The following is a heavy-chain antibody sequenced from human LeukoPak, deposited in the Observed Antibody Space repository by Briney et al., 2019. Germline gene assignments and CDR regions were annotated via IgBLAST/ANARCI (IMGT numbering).Heavy chain of an antibody. CDR3: ARGVYCSGGSCYGCDY. D-gene: IGHD2-15*01. J-gene: IGHJ4*02. Sequence: ASVKVSCKASGYTFTSYGISWVRQAPGQGREWRGWISAYNGNTNYAQKLQGRVTMTTDTSTSTAYMELRSLRSDATAVYYCARGVYCSGGSCYGCDYWGQGTLVTVSS. CDR1: GYTFTSYG. V-gene: IGHV1-18*01. CDR2: ISAYNGNT.